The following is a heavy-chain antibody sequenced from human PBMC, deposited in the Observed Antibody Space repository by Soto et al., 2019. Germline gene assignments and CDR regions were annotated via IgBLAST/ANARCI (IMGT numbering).Heavy chain of an antibody. CDR2: IYSGGSA. CDR3: GRHGYSYGGGYFDY. V-gene: IGHV3-66*04. Sequence: EVQLVESGGGLVQPGGSLRLSCAASGFTVSSNYMSWVRQAPGKGLEWVSVIYSGGSAYYSDSVKGRFTISRDNSKNTLYIQMNSLRADDTAVYYSGRHGYSYGGGYFDYWGQGALVTVSS. D-gene: IGHD5-18*01. J-gene: IGHJ4*02. CDR1: GFTVSSNY.